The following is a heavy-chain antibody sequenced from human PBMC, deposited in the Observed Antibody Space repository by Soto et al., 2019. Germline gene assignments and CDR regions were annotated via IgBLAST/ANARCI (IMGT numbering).Heavy chain of an antibody. Sequence: GESLKISCKGSGYSFAGYWITWVRQKPGKGLEWMGRIDPSDSQTYYTPSFRGHVTISVTKSITTVFLQWSSLRASDTAMYYCARQIYDSDTGPNFQYYFDSWGQGTPVTVSS. V-gene: IGHV5-10-1*01. CDR1: GYSFAGYW. CDR3: ARQIYDSDTGPNFQYYFDS. J-gene: IGHJ4*02. D-gene: IGHD3-22*01. CDR2: IDPSDSQT.